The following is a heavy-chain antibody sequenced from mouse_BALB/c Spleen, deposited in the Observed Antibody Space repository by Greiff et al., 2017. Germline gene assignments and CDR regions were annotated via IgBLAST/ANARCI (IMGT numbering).Heavy chain of an antibody. D-gene: IGHD1-2*01. CDR3: ARGGGSSWFAY. Sequence: EVMLVESGGGLVKPGGSLKLSCAASGFTFSDYYMYWVRQTPEKRLEWVATISDGGSYTYYPDSVKGRFTISRDNAKNNLYLQMSSLKSEDTAMYYCARGGGSSWFAYWGQGTLVTVSA. CDR2: ISDGGSYT. V-gene: IGHV5-4*02. J-gene: IGHJ3*01. CDR1: GFTFSDYY.